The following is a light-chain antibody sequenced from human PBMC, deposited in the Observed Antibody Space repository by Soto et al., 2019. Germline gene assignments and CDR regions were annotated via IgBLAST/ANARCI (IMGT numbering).Light chain of an antibody. CDR3: QQYNNWPRWT. CDR1: QSVSSN. V-gene: IGKV3D-15*01. J-gene: IGKJ1*01. CDR2: GAS. Sequence: EIVMTQSPATLSVSPGERATLSCRASQSVSSNLAWYQQKPGQAPRLLIYGASIRATGIPARFSGSGSGTEFTLTISSLQSEDFAVYYCQQYNNWPRWTFGQGTK.